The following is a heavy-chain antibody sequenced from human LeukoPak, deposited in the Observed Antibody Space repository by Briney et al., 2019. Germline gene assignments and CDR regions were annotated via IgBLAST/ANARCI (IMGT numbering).Heavy chain of an antibody. CDR2: ITSSSSYM. D-gene: IGHD2-15*01. V-gene: IGHV3-21*04. CDR3: AKGGRGVAANNFDY. CDR1: GFTFSTYN. Sequence: GDSLRLSCVASGFTFSTYNMNWVRQAPGKGLEWVSSITSSSSYMFYADSVKGRFTISRDNAKNSLYLQMNSLRAEDTAVYYCAKGGRGVAANNFDYWGQGTLVTVSS. J-gene: IGHJ4*02.